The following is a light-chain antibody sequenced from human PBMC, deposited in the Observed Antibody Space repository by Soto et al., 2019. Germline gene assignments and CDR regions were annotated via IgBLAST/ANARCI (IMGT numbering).Light chain of an antibody. CDR3: HQSYSTPYT. CDR1: QNINTY. Sequence: DIQMTQSPSSLSASVRDRVTITCRASQNINTYLNWYQQKPGKAPNLLIYAASILQSEVPSRFSGSGSGTDFTLTISSLQPEDFATYYYHQSYSTPYTFGQGTKLDIK. V-gene: IGKV1-39*01. CDR2: AAS. J-gene: IGKJ2*01.